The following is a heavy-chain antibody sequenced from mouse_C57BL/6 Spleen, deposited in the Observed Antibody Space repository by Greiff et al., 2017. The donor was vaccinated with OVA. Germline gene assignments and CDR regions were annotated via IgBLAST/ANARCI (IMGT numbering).Heavy chain of an antibody. CDR1: GFPFTSYA. Sequence: VQPPQSGPGLVAPSQSLSITCTVSGFPFTSYAINRVRQPPGKGLEWLGVIWTGGGTNYNSARKSRLSISKDNSKSQVFLKMNSLQTDDTARYYCARRLGAMDYWGQGTSVTVSS. CDR3: ARRLGAMDY. J-gene: IGHJ4*01. D-gene: IGHD4-1*01. V-gene: IGHV2-9-1*01. CDR2: IWTGGGT.